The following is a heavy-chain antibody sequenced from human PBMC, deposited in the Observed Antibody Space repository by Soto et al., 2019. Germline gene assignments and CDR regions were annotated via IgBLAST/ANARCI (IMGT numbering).Heavy chain of an antibody. J-gene: IGHJ5*02. Sequence: SETLSLTCAVYSGSLSGYYWSWIRQPPGKGLEWIGEINHSGTTNYNPSLNSRVTISVDTSKNQFSLKLSSVTAADTAVYYCGRVSGKLSIRSNWFDPWGQGTLVTVSS. CDR3: GRVSGKLSIRSNWFDP. D-gene: IGHD2-21*01. CDR1: SGSLSGYY. V-gene: IGHV4-34*01. CDR2: INHSGTT.